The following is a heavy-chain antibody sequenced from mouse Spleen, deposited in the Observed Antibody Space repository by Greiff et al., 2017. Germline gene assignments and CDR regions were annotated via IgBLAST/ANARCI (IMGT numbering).Heavy chain of an antibody. CDR1: GYSFTGYY. CDR3: ARMGLRYPSFDY. Sequence: EVQLQQSGPELVKPGASVKISCKASGYSFTGYYMNWVKQSPEKSLEWIGEINPSTGGTTYNQKFKAKATLTVDKSSSTAYMQLKSLTSEDSAVYYCARMGLRYPSFDYWGQGTTLTVSS. V-gene: IGHV1-42*01. D-gene: IGHD1-1*01. CDR2: INPSTGGT. J-gene: IGHJ2*01.